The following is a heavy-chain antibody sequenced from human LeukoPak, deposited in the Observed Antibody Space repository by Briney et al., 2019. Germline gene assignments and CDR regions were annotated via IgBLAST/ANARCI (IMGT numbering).Heavy chain of an antibody. CDR3: ARDGYYDTAGDY. D-gene: IGHD3-9*01. Sequence: AVKVSCKASGGSFSSYAISWVRQAPGQGVECVGGIIPMFGTANYAQKFQGRVTITADKSTSTVYMELSSLRAEDTAVYYCARDGYYDTAGDYWGQGTLVTVSS. J-gene: IGHJ4*02. CDR2: IIPMFGTA. CDR1: GGSFSSYA. V-gene: IGHV1-69*06.